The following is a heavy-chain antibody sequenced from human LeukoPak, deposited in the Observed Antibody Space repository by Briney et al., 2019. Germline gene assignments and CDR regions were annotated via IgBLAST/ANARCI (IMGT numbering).Heavy chain of an antibody. CDR1: GGSMSGHY. CDR2: VFDSGNT. D-gene: IGHD3-3*01. V-gene: IGHV4-59*11. J-gene: IGHJ6*03. CDR3: ARSLGDDSWVALRGYYYMVV. Sequence: PSETLSLTCSVSGGSMSGHYWIWIRQPLGKGLGWIGYVFDSGNTNYNPSLKSRVTISFDTTRIQFFLELSSVTAADSAVYFCARSLGDDSWVALRGYYYMVVWGRGTTVTVSS.